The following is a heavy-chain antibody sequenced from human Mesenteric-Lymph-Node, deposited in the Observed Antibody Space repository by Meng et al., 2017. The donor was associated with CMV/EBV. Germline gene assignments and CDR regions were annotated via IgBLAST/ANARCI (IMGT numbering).Heavy chain of an antibody. D-gene: IGHD2-2*01. J-gene: IGHJ6*02. CDR3: ASSWIVVVPAAIPQKNYYYGMDV. CDR2: INPNSGGT. Sequence: ASVKVSCKASGYTFTGYYMNWVRQAPGQGLEWMGWINPNSGGTIFAPKFQGRVTMTRDTSISTAYMELSRLRSDDTAVYYCASSWIVVVPAAIPQKNYYYGMDVWGQGTTVTVSS. CDR1: GYTFTGYY. V-gene: IGHV1-2*02.